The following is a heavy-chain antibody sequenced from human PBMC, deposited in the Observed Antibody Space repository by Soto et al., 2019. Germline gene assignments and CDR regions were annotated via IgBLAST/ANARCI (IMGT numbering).Heavy chain of an antibody. CDR3: AKDYYDSSGYSYFDY. CDR2: ISGSGGST. J-gene: IGHJ4*02. D-gene: IGHD3-22*01. V-gene: IGHV3-23*01. Sequence: PGGSLRLSCAASGFTFSNYAMSWVRQPPGKGLEWVSAISGSGGSTYYADSVKGRFTISRENSKNMLYLQMNSVRAEDTAVYYCAKDYYDSSGYSYFDYWGQGTQVTVSS. CDR1: GFTFSNYA.